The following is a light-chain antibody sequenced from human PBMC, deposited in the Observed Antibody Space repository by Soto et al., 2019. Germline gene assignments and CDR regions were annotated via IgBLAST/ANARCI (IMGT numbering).Light chain of an antibody. Sequence: EIVLTQSPGTLSLSPGERATLSCRASQSVSSSYLAWYQQKPGQAPRLLIYGASSRATAIPDRFSGSGSGTDFPLTISRLEPEDFAVYYCQQYGSSLVTFGQGTKLEIK. CDR3: QQYGSSLVT. CDR2: GAS. V-gene: IGKV3-20*01. J-gene: IGKJ2*01. CDR1: QSVSSSY.